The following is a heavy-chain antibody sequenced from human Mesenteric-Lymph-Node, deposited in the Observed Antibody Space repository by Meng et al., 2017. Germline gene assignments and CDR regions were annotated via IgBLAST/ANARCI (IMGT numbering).Heavy chain of an antibody. J-gene: IGHJ2*01. CDR2: IYYSGST. Sequence: PGSAPGLVTPSCTRFLTLTVSGGSISSGDYYWSWTRQPPGKGLDFIGHIYYSGSTSYNPSLKSRVTISVDTSNNQFSLKLSSVTAADTAVYYCARVGWRQWSFDLWGRGTLVTVSS. D-gene: IGHD5-18*01. V-gene: IGHV4-30-4*01. CDR1: GGSISSGDYY. CDR3: ARVGWRQWSFDL.